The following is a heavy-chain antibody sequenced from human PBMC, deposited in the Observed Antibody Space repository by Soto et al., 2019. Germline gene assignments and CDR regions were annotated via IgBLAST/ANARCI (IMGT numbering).Heavy chain of an antibody. D-gene: IGHD6-6*01. Sequence: SETLSLTCAVYGGSFSGYFWTWIGQPPGKGLAWIGEINHSGSTNFNPSLKSRVAISADTSRNQFSLRVTTVTAADTAVYYCAGREFASSSFHYYYYAVDVWGQGTTVTVSS. CDR1: GGSFSGYF. CDR3: AGREFASSSFHYYYYAVDV. CDR2: INHSGST. V-gene: IGHV4-34*01. J-gene: IGHJ6*02.